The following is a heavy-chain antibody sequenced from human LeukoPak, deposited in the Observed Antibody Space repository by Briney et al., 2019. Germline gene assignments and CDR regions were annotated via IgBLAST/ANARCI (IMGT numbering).Heavy chain of an antibody. D-gene: IGHD6-13*01. CDR2: ITGSGGST. J-gene: IGHJ4*02. CDR3: AKGGMGQQLNY. V-gene: IGHV3-23*01. Sequence: GGSLRLSCAASGLTFSGYAMSWVRQAPGKGLEWVSDITGSGGSTYYADSVKGRFTISRDNSKNTLSLQMNSLRAEDTAVYYCAKGGMGQQLNYWGQGTLVTVSS. CDR1: GLTFSGYA.